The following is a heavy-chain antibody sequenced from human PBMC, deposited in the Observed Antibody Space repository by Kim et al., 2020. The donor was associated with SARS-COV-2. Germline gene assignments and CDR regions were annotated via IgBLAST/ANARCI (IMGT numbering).Heavy chain of an antibody. Sequence: KGRFTISRDNAKNSLYLQMTSLRAEDTALYYCAKDHYDFWSGYPQGWFDPWGQGTLVTVSS. J-gene: IGHJ5*02. CDR3: AKDHYDFWSGYPQGWFDP. D-gene: IGHD3-3*01. V-gene: IGHV3-9*01.